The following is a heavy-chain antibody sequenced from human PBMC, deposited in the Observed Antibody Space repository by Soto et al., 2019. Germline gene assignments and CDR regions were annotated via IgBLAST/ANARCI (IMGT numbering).Heavy chain of an antibody. J-gene: IGHJ6*02. CDR1: GFTFSSYG. CDR3: ARVWYWGCSGGSCHGGYGMDV. Sequence: GGSLRLSCAASGFTFSSYGMHWVRQAPGKGLEWVAVIWYDGSNKYYADSVKGRFTISRDNSKNTLYLQMNSLRAEDTAVYYCARVWYWGCSGGSCHGGYGMDVWGQGTTVTVSS. V-gene: IGHV3-33*01. D-gene: IGHD2-15*01. CDR2: IWYDGSNK.